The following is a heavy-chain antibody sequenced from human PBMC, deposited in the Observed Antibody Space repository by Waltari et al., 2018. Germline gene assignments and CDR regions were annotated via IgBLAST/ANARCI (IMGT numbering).Heavy chain of an antibody. J-gene: IGHJ5*02. CDR1: GFTFSSYA. D-gene: IGHD3-3*01. CDR2: ISGSGGST. CDR3: AKVPGFGVVIITHWFDP. Sequence: EVQLLESGGGLVQPGGSLSLSCAASGFTFSSYAMSWVRQSPGKGLEWVSAISGSGGSTYYADSVNGRFTISRDNSKNTLYLQMNSLRAEDTAVYYCAKVPGFGVVIITHWFDPWGQGTLVTVSS. V-gene: IGHV3-23*01.